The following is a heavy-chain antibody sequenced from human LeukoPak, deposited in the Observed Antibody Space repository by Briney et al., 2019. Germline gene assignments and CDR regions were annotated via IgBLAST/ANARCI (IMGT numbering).Heavy chain of an antibody. Sequence: ASVKVSCKASGYTFTGYHMHWVRQAPGQGLEWMGWINPNSGGTNYAQKFQGRVTMTRDTSISTAYMELSRLRSDDTAVYYCARRPMVRGNIAAALPPDYWGQGTLVTVSS. CDR1: GYTFTGYH. CDR3: ARRPMVRGNIAAALPPDY. V-gene: IGHV1-2*02. D-gene: IGHD3-10*01. J-gene: IGHJ4*02. CDR2: INPNSGGT.